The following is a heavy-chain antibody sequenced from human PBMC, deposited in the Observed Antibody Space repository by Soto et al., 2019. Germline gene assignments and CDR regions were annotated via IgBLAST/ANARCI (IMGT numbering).Heavy chain of an antibody. CDR1: GFTFSSYA. D-gene: IGHD3-16*02. CDR2: ISGSGGST. CDR3: ATRSVIGPTYYYYGMDV. J-gene: IGHJ6*02. V-gene: IGHV3-23*01. Sequence: GGSLRLSCAASGFTFSSYAMSWVRQAPGKGLEWVSAISGSGGSTHYADSVKGRFTISRDNSKNTLYLRMNSLRAEDTAVYYCATRSVIGPTYYYYGMDVWGQGTTVTVSS.